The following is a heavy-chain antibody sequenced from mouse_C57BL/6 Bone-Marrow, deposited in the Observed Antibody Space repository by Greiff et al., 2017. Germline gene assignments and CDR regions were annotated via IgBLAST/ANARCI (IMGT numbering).Heavy chain of an antibody. V-gene: IGHV1-7*01. CDR3: GRGGYDGCAY. J-gene: IGHJ3*01. D-gene: IGHD2-2*01. CDR2: INPSSGYT. CDR1: GYPFTSYW. Sequence: VKLMESGAELAKPGASVKLSCKASGYPFTSYWMHWVKQRPGLGLEWIGYINPSSGYTKSNQQFKDKATLTADKSSSTVYMQRSSRTYEDAAVYYCGRGGYDGCAYWGQGTLVTVSA.